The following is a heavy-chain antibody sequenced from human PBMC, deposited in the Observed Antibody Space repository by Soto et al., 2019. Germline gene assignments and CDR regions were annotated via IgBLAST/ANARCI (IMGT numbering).Heavy chain of an antibody. CDR1: GFTVSNNY. V-gene: IGHV3-53*01. CDR3: ARGGYSSGWYIDY. Sequence: EVQLVESGGGLIQPGGSLRLSCAASGFTVSNNYMTWVRQAPGKGLEWVSLIYSGGTTYYADSVKGRFTTSRDHSRNTLYLQMNSLRGEDTAVYYCARGGYSSGWYIDYWGQGTLVTVSS. CDR2: IYSGGTT. J-gene: IGHJ4*02. D-gene: IGHD6-19*01.